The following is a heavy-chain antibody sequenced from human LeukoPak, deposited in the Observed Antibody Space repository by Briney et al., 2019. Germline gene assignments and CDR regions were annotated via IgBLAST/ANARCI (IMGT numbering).Heavy chain of an antibody. CDR1: GGSISSSSYY. V-gene: IGHV4-39*07. J-gene: IGHJ4*02. CDR3: ARDGSSSWYFDY. D-gene: IGHD6-13*01. CDR2: IYYSGST. Sequence: SETLSLTCTVSGGSISSSSYYWGWIRQPPGKGLEWIGSIYYSGSTYYNPSLKSRVTISVDTSKNQLSLKLSSVTAADTAVYYCARDGSSSWYFDYWGQGTLVTVSS.